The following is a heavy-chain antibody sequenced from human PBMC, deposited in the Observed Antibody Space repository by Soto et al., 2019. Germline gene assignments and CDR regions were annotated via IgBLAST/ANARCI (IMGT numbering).Heavy chain of an antibody. CDR1: GGTLSSFINYP. CDR3: ARRDTSGFLRYFDN. V-gene: IGHV1-69*06. D-gene: IGHD3-3*01. J-gene: IGHJ4*02. Sequence: QMQLVQSGAEVKKPGSSVTVSCKASGGTLSSFINYPINWVRQAPGHVLEWMGGIVPNVGTVNDAQKFQGRVTITADKSTGTAYMEVSSLRSEDTALYYCARRDTSGFLRYFDNWGQGTLVTVSS. CDR2: IVPNVGTV.